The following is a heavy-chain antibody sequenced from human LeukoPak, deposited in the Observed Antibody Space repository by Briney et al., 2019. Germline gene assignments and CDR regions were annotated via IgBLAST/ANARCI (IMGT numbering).Heavy chain of an antibody. D-gene: IGHD6-13*01. Sequence: GASVKVSCKASGYTFTSYGVSWVRQAPGQGLEWMGWISGSNSNTNNAQKVQGRVTMTTDTSTSTAYMELRSLRSDDTAVYYCARYPLSYSSNWHYYFDYWGQGTLLTVSS. CDR2: ISGSNSNT. J-gene: IGHJ4*02. CDR3: ARYPLSYSSNWHYYFDY. V-gene: IGHV1-18*01. CDR1: GYTFTSYG.